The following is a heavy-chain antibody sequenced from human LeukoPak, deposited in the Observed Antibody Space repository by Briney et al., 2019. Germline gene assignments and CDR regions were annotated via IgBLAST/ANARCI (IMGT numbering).Heavy chain of an antibody. CDR3: ARRYYYDSSGYYLAHDAFDI. Sequence: GESLKISCKGSGYSFTSHWIGWVRQLPGKGLEWMGIIYPGDSETRYSPSFQGQVTISADKSISTAYLQWSSLKASDTAMYYCARRYYYDSSGYYLAHDAFDIWGQGTMVTVSS. CDR2: IYPGDSET. V-gene: IGHV5-51*01. CDR1: GYSFTSHW. D-gene: IGHD3-22*01. J-gene: IGHJ3*02.